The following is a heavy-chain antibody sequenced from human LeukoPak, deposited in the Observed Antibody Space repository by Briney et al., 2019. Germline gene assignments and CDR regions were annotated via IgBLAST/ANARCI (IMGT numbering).Heavy chain of an antibody. CDR2: ISSRGSTI. D-gene: IGHD5-18*01. V-gene: IGHV3-11*04. CDR1: GFTFDDYG. J-gene: IGHJ4*02. Sequence: GGSLRLSCAASGFTFDDYGMSWIRQAPGKGLECVSYISSRGSTIYYADSVKGRFTLSRDNAKNSLYLQMDSLRAEDTAVYYCARGWIQLWGNFDYWGQGTLVTVSS. CDR3: ARGWIQLWGNFDY.